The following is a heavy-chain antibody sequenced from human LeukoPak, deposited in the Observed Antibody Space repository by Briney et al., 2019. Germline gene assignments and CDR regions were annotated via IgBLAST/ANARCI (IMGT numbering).Heavy chain of an antibody. J-gene: IGHJ3*02. CDR2: IYYSGST. V-gene: IGHV4-39*01. Sequence: SETLSLTCTASGGSISSSTYYWDWIRQPPGKGLEWIGSIYYSGSTYYNPSLKSRVTISVDTSKNQFSLKLSSVTAADTAVYYCARQPKQWLVRYRTFDIWGQGTMVTVSS. D-gene: IGHD6-19*01. CDR1: GGSISSSTYY. CDR3: ARQPKQWLVRYRTFDI.